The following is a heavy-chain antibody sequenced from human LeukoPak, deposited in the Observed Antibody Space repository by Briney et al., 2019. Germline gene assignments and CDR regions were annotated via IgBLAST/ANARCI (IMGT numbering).Heavy chain of an antibody. CDR3: ARDHLDCSSTSCYTSARFDWFDP. V-gene: IGHV1-2*02. D-gene: IGHD2-2*02. CDR1: GYTFTTYA. CDR2: INPNSGGT. J-gene: IGHJ5*02. Sequence: GASVKVSCKASGYTFTTYAMHWVRQAPGQRLEWMGWINPNSGGTNYAQKFQGRVTMTRDTSISTAYMELSRLRSNDTAVYYCARDHLDCSSTSCYTSARFDWFDPWGQGTLVTVSS.